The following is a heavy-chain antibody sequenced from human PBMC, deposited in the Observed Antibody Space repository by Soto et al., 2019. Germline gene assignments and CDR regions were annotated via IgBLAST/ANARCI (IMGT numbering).Heavy chain of an antibody. D-gene: IGHD5-12*01. CDR2: MNPNSGNT. CDR1: GYNFSSYD. CDR3: ARGRDGYNSHFYY. Sequence: SVMVFCKASGYNFSSYDINGVGQDTEQGLKWRGWMNPNSGNTGYAQQFQGRVTMTRNTSIGTAYMELSSLRSEDTAVYYCARGRDGYNSHFYYWGQRTQVTGSS. V-gene: IGHV1-8*01. J-gene: IGHJ4*02.